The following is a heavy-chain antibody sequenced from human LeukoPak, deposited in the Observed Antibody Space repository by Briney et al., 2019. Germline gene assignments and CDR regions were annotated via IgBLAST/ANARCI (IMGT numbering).Heavy chain of an antibody. CDR3: ARGWIQLWSNFDY. CDR1: GFTFSSYS. D-gene: IGHD5-18*01. J-gene: IGHJ4*02. V-gene: IGHV3-21*01. CDR2: ISSSSSYI. Sequence: GGSLRLSCAASGFTFSSYSMNWVRQAPGKGLEWVSSISSSSSYIYYADSVKGRFTIFRDNAKNSLYLQMNSLRAEDTAVYYCARGWIQLWSNFDYWGQGTLVTVSS.